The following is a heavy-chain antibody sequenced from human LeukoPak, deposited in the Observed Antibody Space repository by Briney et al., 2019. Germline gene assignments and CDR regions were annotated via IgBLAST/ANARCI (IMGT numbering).Heavy chain of an antibody. J-gene: IGHJ4*02. CDR2: IYYSGST. CDR3: ATLLGYCSSTSCEIPWAFDY. Sequence: SETLSLTCTVSGGSISSSSYYWGWIRQPPGKGLEWIGRIYYSGSTYYNPSLKSRVTISVDTSKNQFSLKLSSVTAADTAVYYCATLLGYCSSTSCEIPWAFDYWGQGTLVTVSS. D-gene: IGHD2-2*01. CDR1: GGSISSSSYY. V-gene: IGHV4-39*01.